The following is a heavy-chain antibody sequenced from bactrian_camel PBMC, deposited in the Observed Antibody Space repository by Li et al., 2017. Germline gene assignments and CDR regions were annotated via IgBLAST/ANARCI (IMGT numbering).Heavy chain of an antibody. D-gene: IGHD3*01. CDR2: ITSSGGST. CDR3: AADPAEETSGEWCFIRQSYY. J-gene: IGHJ4*01. CDR1: GFTFSTYA. V-gene: IGHV3S40*01. Sequence: DVQLVESGGSLVQPGGSLTLSCAASGFTFSTYAMSWVRQAPGKGLEWVSLITSSGGSTLYADSAKGRFTISKDNAKNTVSLEMTSLTPEDTAVYYCAADPAEETSGEWCFIRQSYYFGQGTQVTVS.